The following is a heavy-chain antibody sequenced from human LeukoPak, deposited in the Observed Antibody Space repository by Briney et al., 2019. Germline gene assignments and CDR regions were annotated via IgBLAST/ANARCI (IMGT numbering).Heavy chain of an antibody. CDR2: ISSSSYI. D-gene: IGHD1-26*01. CDR1: GFTFSSYS. CDR3: ARDGSGSYGDYFDY. J-gene: IGHJ4*02. Sequence: GGSLRLSCAASGFTFSSYSMNWVRQAPGKGLEWASSISSSSYIYYADSVKGRFTISRDNAKNSLYLQMNSLRAEDTAVYYCARDGSGSYGDYFDYWGQGTLVTVSS. V-gene: IGHV3-21*01.